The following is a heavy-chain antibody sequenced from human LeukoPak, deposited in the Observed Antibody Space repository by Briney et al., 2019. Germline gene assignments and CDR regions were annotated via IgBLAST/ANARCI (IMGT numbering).Heavy chain of an antibody. V-gene: IGHV3-11*01. Sequence: GGSLRLSCAASGFTFSDYYMSWIRQAPGKGLEWVSYISSSGSTIYYADSVKGRFTISRDNAKNSLYLQMNSLRAEDTAVYYCAKALLHGDYVFDYWGQGTLVTVSS. CDR2: ISSSGSTI. D-gene: IGHD4-17*01. CDR3: AKALLHGDYVFDY. CDR1: GFTFSDYY. J-gene: IGHJ4*02.